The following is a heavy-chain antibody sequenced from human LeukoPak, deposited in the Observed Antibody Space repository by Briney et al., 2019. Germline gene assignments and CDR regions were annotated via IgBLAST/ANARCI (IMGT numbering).Heavy chain of an antibody. V-gene: IGHV1-69*13. CDR3: ARLTLGYSRSGDNYYYYGMDV. CDR1: VGTFSSYA. J-gene: IGHJ6*02. Sequence: GASLKVSCKASVGTFSSYAISWVRQAPGQGLEWMGGIIPIFGTANYAQKFQGRVTITADESTSTAYMELSSLRSEDTAVYYCARLTLGYSRSGDNYYYYGMDVWGQGTTVSVSS. CDR2: IIPIFGTA. D-gene: IGHD6-13*01.